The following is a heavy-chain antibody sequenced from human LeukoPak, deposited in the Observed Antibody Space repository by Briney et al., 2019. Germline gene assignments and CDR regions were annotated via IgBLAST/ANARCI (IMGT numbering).Heavy chain of an antibody. Sequence: GGSLRLSCAASGFTFSSYAMSWVRQAPGKGLEWVSAISGSGDSTYYADSVKGRFTISRDNSKNTLYLQMNSLRAEDTAVYYCAKDQGVSGRFDYWGQGTLVTVSS. V-gene: IGHV3-23*01. CDR2: ISGSGDST. CDR1: GFTFSSYA. D-gene: IGHD2-8*01. CDR3: AKDQGVSGRFDY. J-gene: IGHJ4*02.